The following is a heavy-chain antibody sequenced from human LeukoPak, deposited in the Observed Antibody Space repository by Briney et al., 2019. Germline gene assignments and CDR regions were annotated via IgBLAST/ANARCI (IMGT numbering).Heavy chain of an antibody. CDR3: ARLVRGSNWFDP. J-gene: IGHJ5*02. Sequence: SVKVSCKASGGTFSSYAISWVRQAPGQGLEWMGRIIPILGIANYAQKFQGRVTITADKSTSTAYMELSSLRSEDTAVYYCARLVRGSNWFDPWGQGTLVTVSS. V-gene: IGHV1-69*04. CDR2: IIPILGIA. D-gene: IGHD3-10*01. CDR1: GGTFSSYA.